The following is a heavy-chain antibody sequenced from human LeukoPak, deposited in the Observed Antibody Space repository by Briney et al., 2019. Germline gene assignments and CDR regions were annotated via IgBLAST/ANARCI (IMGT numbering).Heavy chain of an antibody. CDR1: GYTFTSYD. CDR2: MNPNSGNT. D-gene: IGHD6-13*01. V-gene: IGHV1-8*01. CDR3: ARGRGYSSSWYSVYYYYGMDV. Sequence: ASVKVSCKASGYTFTSYDINRVRQSTGQGLEWMGWMNPNSGNTGYAQKFQGRVTMTRNTSISTAYMELSSLRSEDTAVYYCARGRGYSSSWYSVYYYYGMDVWGQGTTVTVSS. J-gene: IGHJ6*02.